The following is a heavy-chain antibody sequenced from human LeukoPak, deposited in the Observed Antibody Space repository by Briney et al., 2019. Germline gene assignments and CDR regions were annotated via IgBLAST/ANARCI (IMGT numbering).Heavy chain of an antibody. D-gene: IGHD2-15*01. V-gene: IGHV3-53*01. J-gene: IGHJ6*02. CDR2: IYSGGNI. CDR3: ARDLVAAYYYYYGMDV. CDR1: GFTVSSTY. Sequence: PGGSLRLSCAASGFTVSSTYMSWVRQAPGKGLEWVSVIYSGGNIYYIESVKGRFTISRDNAKNSLYLQMNSLRAEDTAVYYCARDLVAAYYYYYGMDVWGQGTTVTVSS.